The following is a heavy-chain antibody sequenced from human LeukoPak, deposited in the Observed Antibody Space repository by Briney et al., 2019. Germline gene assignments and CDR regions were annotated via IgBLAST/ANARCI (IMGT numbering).Heavy chain of an antibody. J-gene: IGHJ6*02. CDR1: GGSLSSYY. V-gene: IGHV4-59*08. CDR3: ASQDSGSYYGLFRGHYYYYGMDV. D-gene: IGHD3-10*01. Sequence: SETLSLTCTVSGGSLSSYYWSWIRQPPGKGLEWIGYIYYSGSTNYNASHKSRVTISVDTSKNQFSLKLSSVTAADTAVYYCASQDSGSYYGLFRGHYYYYGMDVWGQGTTVTVSS. CDR2: IYYSGST.